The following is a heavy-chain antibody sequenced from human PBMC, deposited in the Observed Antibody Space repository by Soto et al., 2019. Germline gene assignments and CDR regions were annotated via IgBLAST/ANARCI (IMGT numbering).Heavy chain of an antibody. D-gene: IGHD2-21*02. CDR2: IYYSGST. CDR1: GGSVSSGSYY. V-gene: IGHV4-61*01. J-gene: IGHJ6*02. Sequence: SETLSLTCFVSGGSVSSGSYYWSWIRQPPGKGLEWIGYIYYSGSTNYNPSLKSRVTISVDTSKNQFSLKLSSVTAADTAVYYCARDFCGGDCSDDYYYYAMDVWGQGTTVTVSS. CDR3: ARDFCGGDCSDDYYYYAMDV.